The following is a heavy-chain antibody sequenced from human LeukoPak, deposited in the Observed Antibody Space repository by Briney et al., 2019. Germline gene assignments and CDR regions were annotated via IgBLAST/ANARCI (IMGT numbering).Heavy chain of an antibody. J-gene: IGHJ3*02. V-gene: IGHV3-7*01. CDR2: IKQDGSEK. CDR1: GFMFSSYW. CDR3: ARGSRDAFDI. Sequence: PGGSLRLSCAASGFMFSSYWMSWVRQAPGKGLEWVANIKQDGSEKYYVESVKGRFTISRDNAKNSLYLQMNSLRADDTAVYYCARGSRDAFDIWGQGTMVTVSS.